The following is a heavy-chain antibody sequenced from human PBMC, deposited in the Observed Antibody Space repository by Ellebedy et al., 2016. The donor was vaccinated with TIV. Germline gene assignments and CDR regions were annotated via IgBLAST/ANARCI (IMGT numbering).Heavy chain of an antibody. CDR2: INPTAGST. V-gene: IGHV1-46*01. Sequence: AASVKVSCKASGYTFTSYYMHWVRQASGQGLEWMGRINPTAGSTSSAQKFQGRVTMTSDTSTRTVYMELSSLRSEDTAVYYCARAPSVDPHMDVWGQGTTVTVSS. D-gene: IGHD6-19*01. J-gene: IGHJ6*02. CDR1: GYTFTSYY. CDR3: ARAPSVDPHMDV.